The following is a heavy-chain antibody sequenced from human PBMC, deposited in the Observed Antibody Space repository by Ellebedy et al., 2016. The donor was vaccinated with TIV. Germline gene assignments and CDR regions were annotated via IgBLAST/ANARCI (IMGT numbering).Heavy chain of an antibody. CDR3: ARLATDIVVVPAAQNWFDP. V-gene: IGHV5-51*01. D-gene: IGHD2-2*01. J-gene: IGHJ5*02. Sequence: KVSXXGSGYSFTSYWIGWVRQMPGKGLEWMGIIYPGDSDTRYSPSFQGQVTISADKSISTAYLQWSSLKASDTAMYYCARLATDIVVVPAAQNWFDPWGQGTLVTVSS. CDR2: IYPGDSDT. CDR1: GYSFTSYW.